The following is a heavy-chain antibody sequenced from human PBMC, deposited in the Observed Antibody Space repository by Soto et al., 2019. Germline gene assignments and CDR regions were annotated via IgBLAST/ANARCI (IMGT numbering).Heavy chain of an antibody. D-gene: IGHD6-13*01. Sequence: SETLPLGCAVSGGSGSSSNWWSCVRQPPGKGLEWIGEIYHSGSTNYNPSLKSRVTISVDKSKNQFSLKLSSVTAADTAVYYCARDSSSWSRSYYYGMDVWGQGTTVSVSS. CDR2: IYHSGST. CDR1: GGSGSSSNW. V-gene: IGHV4-4*02. CDR3: ARDSSSWSRSYYYGMDV. J-gene: IGHJ6*02.